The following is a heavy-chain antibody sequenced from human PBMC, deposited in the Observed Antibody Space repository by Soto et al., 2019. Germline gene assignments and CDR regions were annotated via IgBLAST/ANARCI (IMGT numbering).Heavy chain of an antibody. CDR1: GFTFANYA. CDR2: ISSEANGGTT. J-gene: IGHJ4*02. V-gene: IGHV3-49*04. CDR3: TRFYYEDRGYFVY. Sequence: EVRLVESGGGPVESGRSLRLSCSGFGFTFANYALTWVRQAPGKGLEWLGFISSEANGGTTDYAAFLRGRATISRDDSKGIAYLENKRLQSDDPAIYYCTRFYYEDRGYFVYWGQGTRVAVSS. D-gene: IGHD3-22*01.